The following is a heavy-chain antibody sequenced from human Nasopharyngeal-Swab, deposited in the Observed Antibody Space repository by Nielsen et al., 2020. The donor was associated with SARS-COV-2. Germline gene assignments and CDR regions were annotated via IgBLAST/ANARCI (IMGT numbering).Heavy chain of an antibody. CDR1: GGPISSYY. CDR3: ARIGCSGGSCYCDY. CDR2: IYYNGST. V-gene: IGHV4-59*01. Sequence: SETLSLTCKVAGGPISSYYWSWIRQPPGKGLEWIGYIYYNGSTNYNPSLKSRVTISIDTSKNQFSLKLNSVTAADTAVYYCARIGCSGGSCYCDYWGQGTLVTVSS. D-gene: IGHD2-15*01. J-gene: IGHJ4*02.